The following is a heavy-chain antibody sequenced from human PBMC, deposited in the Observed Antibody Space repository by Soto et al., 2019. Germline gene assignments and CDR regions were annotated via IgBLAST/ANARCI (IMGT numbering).Heavy chain of an antibody. V-gene: IGHV3-21*01. J-gene: IGHJ4*02. Sequence: EVQLVESGGGLVKPGGSLRLSCTASGFSFNSYSMNWVRQAPGKGLEWVSSISSSRSYIYNADSVKGRFTISRDNAKNSLYLQMNSLRAEDTAVYYCARGPIVGATSGYYFDYWGQGTLVTVSS. CDR1: GFSFNSYS. CDR2: ISSSRSYI. D-gene: IGHD1-26*01. CDR3: ARGPIVGATSGYYFDY.